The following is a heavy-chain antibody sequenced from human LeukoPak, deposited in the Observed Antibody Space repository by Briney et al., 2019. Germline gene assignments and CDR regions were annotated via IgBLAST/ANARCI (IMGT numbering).Heavy chain of an antibody. J-gene: IGHJ3*02. V-gene: IGHV3-53*01. CDR1: GFTFSSYS. Sequence: PGGSLRLSCAASGFTFSSYSMSWVRQAPGKGLEWVSVIYSGGSTYYADSVKGRFTISRDNSKNTLYLQMNSLRAEDTAVYYCARESSGYGNDAFDIWGQGTMVTVSS. D-gene: IGHD5-12*01. CDR2: IYSGGST. CDR3: ARESSGYGNDAFDI.